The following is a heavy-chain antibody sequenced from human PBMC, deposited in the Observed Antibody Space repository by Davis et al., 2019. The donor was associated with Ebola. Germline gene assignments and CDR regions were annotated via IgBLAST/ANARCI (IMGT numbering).Heavy chain of an antibody. V-gene: IGHV4-39*07. CDR2: IYYRGTT. J-gene: IGHJ4*02. CDR1: GDSINSDTYY. D-gene: IGHD5-18*01. CDR3: ASSGYSYGFDY. Sequence: MPSETLSLTCTVSGDSINSDTYYWGWIRQPPGKELEWIGNIYYRGTTYYNPSLKSRVTMSVDTSKNQFSLKLSSVTAADTAVYYCASSGYSYGFDYWGQGTLVTVSS.